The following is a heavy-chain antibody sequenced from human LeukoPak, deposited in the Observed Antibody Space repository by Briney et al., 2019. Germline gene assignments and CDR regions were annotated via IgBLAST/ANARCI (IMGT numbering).Heavy chain of an antibody. V-gene: IGHV3-23*01. Sequence: AGGSLRLSCTASGFSFSFSAMSWVRQTPEKGLEWVATITGGGESTHFTDSVKGRFNISRDNSKNTVYLQMNSLRAEDTALYYCAKDKGYNTPSPKDFWGQGTLVTVSS. CDR2: ITGGGEST. CDR3: AKDKGYNTPSPKDF. J-gene: IGHJ4*02. D-gene: IGHD5-12*01. CDR1: GFSFSFSA.